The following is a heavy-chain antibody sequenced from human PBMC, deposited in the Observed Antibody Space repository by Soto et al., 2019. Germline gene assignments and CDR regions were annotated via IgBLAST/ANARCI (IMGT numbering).Heavy chain of an antibody. J-gene: IGHJ5*02. D-gene: IGHD4-4*01. CDR2: IIPILGIA. V-gene: IGHV1-69*02. CDR3: ARGVPTVTSQNWFDP. CDR1: GGTFSSYT. Sequence: GASVKVSCKASGGTFSSYTISWVRQAPGQGLEWMGRIIPILGIANYAQKFQGRVTITADKSTSTAYMELSSLRSEDTAVYYCARGVPTVTSQNWFDPWGQGTLVTVSS.